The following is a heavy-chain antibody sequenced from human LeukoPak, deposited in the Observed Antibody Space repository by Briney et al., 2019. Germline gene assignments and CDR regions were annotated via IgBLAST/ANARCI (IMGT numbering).Heavy chain of an antibody. J-gene: IGHJ3*01. D-gene: IGHD3-22*01. CDR1: GFKFSTYG. CDR2: ISNDEKNK. Sequence: GGSLRLSCEPSGFKFSTYGMKWARQAPGKGLEWVAVISNDEKNKHSADSVEGRFTICRDNSKHTVYLEMNSLRVEDTATYHCAKNLYDDCGYYPTDALDVWGEGTVVVVSS. CDR3: AKNLYDDCGYYPTDALDV. V-gene: IGHV3-30*18.